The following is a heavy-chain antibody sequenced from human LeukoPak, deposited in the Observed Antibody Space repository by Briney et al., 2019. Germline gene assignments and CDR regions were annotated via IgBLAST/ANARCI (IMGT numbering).Heavy chain of an antibody. CDR1: GYTFTGYL. J-gene: IGHJ4*02. D-gene: IGHD2-2*02. CDR3: ARDHGVVPAAISY. Sequence: ASVEVSCKGSGYTFTGYLMHWVRQAPGKGLDWMGWSNPNSGGTNYAQKFQGRVTMTRDTSISTAYMELSRLRSDDTAVYYCARDHGVVPAAISYWGQGTLVTVSS. V-gene: IGHV1-2*02. CDR2: SNPNSGGT.